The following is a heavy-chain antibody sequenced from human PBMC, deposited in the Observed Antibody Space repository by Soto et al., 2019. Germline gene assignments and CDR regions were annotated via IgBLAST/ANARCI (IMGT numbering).Heavy chain of an antibody. V-gene: IGHV3-33*01. CDR1: GFTFSSYG. CDR3: ARDKEGCFGTQTTDYYYYGMEV. CDR2: IWYDGSNK. Sequence: GGSLRLSCAASGFTFSSYGMHWVRQAPGKGLEWVAVIWYDGSNKYYADSVKGRFTISRDNSKNTLYLQMNSLRAEDTAVYYCARDKEGCFGTQTTDYYYYGMEVWGQGTTVTVSS. D-gene: IGHD3-10*01. J-gene: IGHJ6*02.